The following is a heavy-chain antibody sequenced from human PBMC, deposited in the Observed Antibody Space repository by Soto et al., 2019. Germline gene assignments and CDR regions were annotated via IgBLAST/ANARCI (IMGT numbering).Heavy chain of an antibody. J-gene: IGHJ4*02. CDR2: STPIFGTA. CDR3: ARESRYCSGGSCYFLPGIDY. D-gene: IGHD2-15*01. Sequence: QVQLVQSGAEVKKPGSSVKVSCKASGGTFSSYAISWVRQAPGQGLEWMGGSTPIFGTANYAQKFQGRVTITAEESTSTADMELSSLRSEDTAVYYCARESRYCSGGSCYFLPGIDYWGQGTLVTVSS. CDR1: GGTFSSYA. V-gene: IGHV1-69*12.